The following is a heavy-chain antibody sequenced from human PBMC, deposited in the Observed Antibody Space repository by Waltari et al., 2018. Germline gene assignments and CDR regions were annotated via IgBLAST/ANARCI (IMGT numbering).Heavy chain of an antibody. V-gene: IGHV3-21*01. CDR1: GFPFSRYS. CDR2: ISSSSSYI. D-gene: IGHD3-10*01. CDR3: ARDSGAYYYYYMDV. Sequence: EVQLVESGGGLVKPGGSLRLSCSASGFPFSRYSMNWVRPAPGKGLEWVSSISSSSSYIYYADSVKGRFTISRDNAKNSLYLQMNSLRAEDTAVYYCARDSGAYYYYYMDVWGKGTTVTVSS. J-gene: IGHJ6*03.